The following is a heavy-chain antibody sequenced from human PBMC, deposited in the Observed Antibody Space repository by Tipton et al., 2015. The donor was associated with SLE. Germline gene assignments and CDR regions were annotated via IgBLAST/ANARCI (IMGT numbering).Heavy chain of an antibody. Sequence: LRLSCTVSGGSISSKNYYWGWIRQPPGKGLEWIGSIHYSGSTYDNPSFKSRVTISVDTSKNQFSLKLSSVTAADTAVYYCARAEGSWDAFDIWGQGTMVTVSS. J-gene: IGHJ3*02. CDR3: ARAEGSWDAFDI. CDR2: IHYSGST. V-gene: IGHV4-39*07. CDR1: GGSISSKNYY. D-gene: IGHD2-15*01.